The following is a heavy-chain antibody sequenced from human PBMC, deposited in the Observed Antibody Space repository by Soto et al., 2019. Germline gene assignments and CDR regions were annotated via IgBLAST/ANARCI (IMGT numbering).Heavy chain of an antibody. Sequence: QAQLVQSGAEVKKPGASVKVSCKASGYTFTGYDINWVRQAPGQGLEGMGWMNPNGGNTGYAQNFQGRVTMTRDNSITTAYMELTSLRDDDSAVYYCAGEKVGTTGIDFWGQGTLVTVSS. D-gene: IGHD1-26*01. CDR2: MNPNGGNT. J-gene: IGHJ4*02. V-gene: IGHV1-8*01. CDR3: AGEKVGTTGIDF. CDR1: GYTFTGYD.